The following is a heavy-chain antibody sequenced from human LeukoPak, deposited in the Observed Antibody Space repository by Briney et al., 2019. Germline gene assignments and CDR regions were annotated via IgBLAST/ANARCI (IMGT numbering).Heavy chain of an antibody. CDR1: GFTFSSYA. D-gene: IGHD5-12*01. CDR3: AKVKAPDIVATELCSDY. CDR2: ISGSGGST. Sequence: PGGSLRLSCAASGFTFSSYAMSWVRQAPGKGLGWVSAISGSGGSTYYADSVKGRFTISRDNSKNTLYLQMNSLRAEDTAVYYCAKVKAPDIVATELCSDYWGQGTLVTVSS. V-gene: IGHV3-23*01. J-gene: IGHJ4*02.